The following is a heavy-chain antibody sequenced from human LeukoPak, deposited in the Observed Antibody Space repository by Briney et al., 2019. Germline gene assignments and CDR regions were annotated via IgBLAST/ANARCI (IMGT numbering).Heavy chain of an antibody. CDR2: IGGSVAET. V-gene: IGHV3-23*01. D-gene: IGHD6-13*01. CDR3: AEGTVGTYYFYYMDV. J-gene: IGHJ6*03. CDR1: GFTFSKYA. Sequence: PGGSLRLSCAASGFTFSKYAMTWVRQAPGKGLECVSAIGGSVAETYSADSVKGRFTISRDNSKNTLYLQMNSLRAEDTAIYYCAEGTVGTYYFYYMDVWGKGTTVTVSS.